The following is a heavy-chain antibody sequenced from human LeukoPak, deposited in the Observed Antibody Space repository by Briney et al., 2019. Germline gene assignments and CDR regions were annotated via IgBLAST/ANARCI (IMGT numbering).Heavy chain of an antibody. CDR3: ARLSSIMVRGVIRYFDY. V-gene: IGHV4-59*08. Sequence: SETLSLTCAVSGGSISSYYWSWIRQPPGKGLEWIGYIYYSGSTNYNPSLKSRVTISVDTSKNQFSLKLSSVTAADTAVYYCARLSSIMVRGVIRYFDYWGQGTLVTVSS. D-gene: IGHD3-10*01. CDR2: IYYSGST. J-gene: IGHJ4*02. CDR1: GGSISSYY.